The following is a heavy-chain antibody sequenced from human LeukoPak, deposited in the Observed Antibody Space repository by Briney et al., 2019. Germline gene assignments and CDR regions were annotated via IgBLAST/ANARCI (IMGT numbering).Heavy chain of an antibody. J-gene: IGHJ3*02. V-gene: IGHV3-21*01. CDR3: ARCGYSGYDSAFDI. D-gene: IGHD5-12*01. CDR2: ISSSSSYI. Sequence: RGSLRLSWAASGFTFSSYSMNWVRQAPGKGLEWVSSISSSSSYIYYADSVKGRLTISRDNAKNSLYLQMNSLRAEDTAVYYCARCGYSGYDSAFDIWGQGTMVTVSS. CDR1: GFTFSSYS.